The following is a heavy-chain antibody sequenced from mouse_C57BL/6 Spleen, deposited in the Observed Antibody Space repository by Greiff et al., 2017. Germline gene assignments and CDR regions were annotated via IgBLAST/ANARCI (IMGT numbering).Heavy chain of an antibody. CDR3: ARDQDYSNLPFDY. Sequence: DVKLVESGGGLVKPGGSLKLSCAASGFTFSSYAMSWVRQTPEKRLEWVATISDGGSYTYYPDNVKGRFTISRDNAKNNLYLQMSHLKSEDTAMYYCARDQDYSNLPFDYWGQGTTLTVSS. J-gene: IGHJ2*01. CDR1: GFTFSSYA. D-gene: IGHD2-5*01. CDR2: ISDGGSYT. V-gene: IGHV5-4*01.